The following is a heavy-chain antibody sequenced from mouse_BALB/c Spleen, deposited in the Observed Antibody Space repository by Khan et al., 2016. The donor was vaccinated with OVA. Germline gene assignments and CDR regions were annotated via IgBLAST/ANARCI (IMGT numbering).Heavy chain of an antibody. CDR3: ARAFYNGAWFAY. CDR1: GFSISNYG. Sequence: QVQLKQSGPGLVAPSQTLSISCTVSGFSISNYGVHWVRQPPGKGLEWLGVIWAGGSTNHNSALMSRLSITKDNSKKQVFLKMNSLQTDDTAIYYCARAFYNGAWFAYWGQGTLVTVSA. J-gene: IGHJ3*01. V-gene: IGHV2-9*02. CDR2: IWAGGST. D-gene: IGHD1-3*01.